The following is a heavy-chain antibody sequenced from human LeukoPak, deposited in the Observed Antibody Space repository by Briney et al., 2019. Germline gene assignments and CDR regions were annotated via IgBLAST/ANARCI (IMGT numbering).Heavy chain of an antibody. Sequence: GGSLRLSCAASGFTFSSYRMHWVRQAPGKGLEWVAFIRYDGSNKYYADSVKGRFTISRDNSKNTLYLQMNSLRAEDTAVYYCAKADSSSYLGPHWGEGAKVTVSS. J-gene: IGHJ4*02. V-gene: IGHV3-30*02. CDR2: IRYDGSNK. D-gene: IGHD6-6*01. CDR1: GFTFSSYR. CDR3: AKADSSSYLGPH.